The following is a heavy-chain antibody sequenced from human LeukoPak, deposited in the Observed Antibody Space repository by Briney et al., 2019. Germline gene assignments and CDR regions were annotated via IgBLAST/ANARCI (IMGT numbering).Heavy chain of an antibody. J-gene: IGHJ4*02. CDR1: GLTISSYA. Sequence: GGSLRLSCAASGLTISSYAMSWVRQAPGKGLEWVSAISGSGGSTYYADSVKGRFTISRDNSKNTLYLQMNSLRAEDTAVYYCAKEPTHYGDYFDYWGQGTLVTVSS. V-gene: IGHV3-23*01. CDR2: ISGSGGST. CDR3: AKEPTHYGDYFDY. D-gene: IGHD4-17*01.